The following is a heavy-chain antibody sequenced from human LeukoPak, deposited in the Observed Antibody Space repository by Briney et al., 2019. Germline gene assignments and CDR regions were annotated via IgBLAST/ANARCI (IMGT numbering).Heavy chain of an antibody. CDR2: INTNTGNP. V-gene: IGHV7-4-1*02. D-gene: IGHD3-22*01. CDR3: AKNGLGAVVKTD. J-gene: IGHJ4*02. Sequence: ASVKVSCKASGYTFTSYAMHWVGQAPGQGLEWMGWINTNTGNPTYAQGFTGRIVFSLDTSVSTAYLQISSLKAEDSAVYYCAKNGLGAVVKTDWGQGTLVTVSS. CDR1: GYTFTSYA.